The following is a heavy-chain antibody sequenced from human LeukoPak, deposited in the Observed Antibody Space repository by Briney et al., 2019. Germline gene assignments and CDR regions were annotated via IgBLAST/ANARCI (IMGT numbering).Heavy chain of an antibody. CDR1: GFTFSSYE. J-gene: IGHJ4*02. CDR2: ISSSGSTI. CDR3: ARDNYDSSGPYYFNY. Sequence: GGSLRLSCAASGFTFSSYEMNWVRQAPGKGLEWVSYISSSGSTIYYADSVKGRFTISRDNARNSLYLQMNSLRAEDTAVYYCARDNYDSSGPYYFNYWGQGTLVTVSS. V-gene: IGHV3-48*03. D-gene: IGHD3-22*01.